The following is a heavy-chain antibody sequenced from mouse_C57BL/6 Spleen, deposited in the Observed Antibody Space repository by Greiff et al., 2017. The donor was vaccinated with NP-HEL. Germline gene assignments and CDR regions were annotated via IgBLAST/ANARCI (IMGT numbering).Heavy chain of an antibody. J-gene: IGHJ3*01. Sequence: VQLKQSGPELVKPGDSVKISCKASGYSFTGYFMNWVMQSHGKSLEWIGRINPYNGDTFYNQKFKGKATLTVDKSSSTAHMELRSLTSEDSAVYYCARGPQYYGNSEAWFAYWGQGTLVTVSA. CDR1: GYSFTGYF. CDR2: INPYNGDT. V-gene: IGHV1-20*01. CDR3: ARGPQYYGNSEAWFAY. D-gene: IGHD2-1*01.